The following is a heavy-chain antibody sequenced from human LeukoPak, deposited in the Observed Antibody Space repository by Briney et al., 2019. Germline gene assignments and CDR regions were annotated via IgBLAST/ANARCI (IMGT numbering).Heavy chain of an antibody. CDR1: GYSISSGYY. V-gene: IGHV4-38-2*02. J-gene: IGHJ6*03. CDR2: INHSGST. D-gene: IGHD3-10*01. CDR3: ARLFLPRPGGYFYYYYVDV. Sequence: PSETLSLTCTVSGYSISSGYYWGWIRQPPGKGLEWIGEINHSGSTNYNPSLKSRVTMSIDTSKNEFSLRLISLTAADTAVYYCARLFLPRPGGYFYYYYVDVWGKGTTVTVSS.